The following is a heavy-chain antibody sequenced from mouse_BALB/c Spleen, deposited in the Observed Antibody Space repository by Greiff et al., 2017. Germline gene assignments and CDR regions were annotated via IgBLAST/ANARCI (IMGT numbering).Heavy chain of an antibody. CDR1: GYSITSDYA. D-gene: IGHD1-1*01. CDR2: ISYSGST. J-gene: IGHJ3*01. CDR3: ASGYYGSSYFAY. V-gene: IGHV3-2*02. Sequence: EVKLVESGPGLVKPSQSLSLTCTVTGYSITSDYAWNWIRQFPGNKLEWMGYISYSGSTSYNPSLKSRISITRDTSKNQFFLQLNSVTTEDTATYYCASGYYGSSYFAYWGQGTLVTVSA.